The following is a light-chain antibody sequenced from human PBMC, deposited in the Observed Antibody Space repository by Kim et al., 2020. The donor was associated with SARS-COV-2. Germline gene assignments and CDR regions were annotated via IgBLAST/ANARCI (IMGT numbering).Light chain of an antibody. CDR1: SSDIGRYNY. Sequence: GQSVTISCTGTSSDIGRYNYVSWYQNLPGRAPKLIIYDVSRRPSGVPDRFSGSKSGNTASLTVSGLQAEDEADYYCSSYTESDTLIFGGGTQLTVL. V-gene: IGLV2-8*01. CDR3: SSYTESDTLI. J-gene: IGLJ2*01. CDR2: DVS.